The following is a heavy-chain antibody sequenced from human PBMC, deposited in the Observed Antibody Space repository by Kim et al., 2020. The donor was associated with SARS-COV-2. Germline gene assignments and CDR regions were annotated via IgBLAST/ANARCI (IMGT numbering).Heavy chain of an antibody. D-gene: IGHD3-22*01. J-gene: IGHJ5*02. V-gene: IGHV4-59*08. Sequence: PSLKSRVTISVDTSKNQFSLTLSSVTAADTAVYYCARRITMIQGGGWFDPWGQGTLVTVSS. CDR3: ARRITMIQGGGWFDP.